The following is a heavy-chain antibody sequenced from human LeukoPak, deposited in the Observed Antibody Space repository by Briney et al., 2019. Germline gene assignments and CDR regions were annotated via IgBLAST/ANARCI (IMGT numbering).Heavy chain of an antibody. CDR2: ISWNSGSI. D-gene: IGHD5-18*01. Sequence: GGSLRLSCEASGYTFDDYAMHWVRQAPGKGLEWVSAISWNSGSIGYADSVKGRFTISRDNGKNSLYLQMNSLRTEDTALYYCAKGHTYGLGESYVDFWGQGTLVSVSS. V-gene: IGHV3-9*01. CDR3: AKGHTYGLGESYVDF. CDR1: GYTFDDYA. J-gene: IGHJ4*02.